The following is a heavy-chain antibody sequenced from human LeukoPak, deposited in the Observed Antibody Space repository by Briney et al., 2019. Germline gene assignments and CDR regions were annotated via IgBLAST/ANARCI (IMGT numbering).Heavy chain of an antibody. CDR3: AKGDIVYYDYYFDY. CDR1: GFTFSSYI. J-gene: IGHJ4*02. D-gene: IGHD2-15*01. CDR2: ISSRGGTI. V-gene: IGHV3-48*01. Sequence: GGSLRLSCAASGFTFSSYIMNWVRQAPGKGLEWVSYISSRGGTIYYADSVKGRFTISRDNAKNSLYLQMNSLRAEDTAVYYCAKGDIVYYDYYFDYWGQGTLVTVSS.